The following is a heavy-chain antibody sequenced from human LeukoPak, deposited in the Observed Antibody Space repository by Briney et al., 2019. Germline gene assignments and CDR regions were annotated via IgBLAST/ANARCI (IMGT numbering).Heavy chain of an antibody. CDR2: IYYSGST. D-gene: IGHD6-19*01. V-gene: IGHV4-59*01. Sequence: SETLSLTCTVSGGSISSYYWSWIRQPPGKGLEWIGYIYYSGSTNYNSSLKSRVTISVDTSKNQFSLKLSSVTAADTAVYYCARGLGIQWLGPNFDYWGQGTLVTVSS. J-gene: IGHJ4*02. CDR1: GGSISSYY. CDR3: ARGLGIQWLGPNFDY.